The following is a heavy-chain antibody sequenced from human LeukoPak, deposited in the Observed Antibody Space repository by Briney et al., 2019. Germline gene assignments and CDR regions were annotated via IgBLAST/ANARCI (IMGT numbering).Heavy chain of an antibody. CDR2: IHHSGRT. V-gene: IGHV4-38-2*01. CDR1: GYSISSGSY. D-gene: IGHD3-3*01. Sequence: SETLSLTCAVSGYSISSGSYWGWIRPPPGKGLEWIGSIHHSGRTYYNPSLKSRVTISVDTSKNQFSLKVNSVTAADTAVYYCARGDFWSGYRTIDYWGQGTLVTVSS. CDR3: ARGDFWSGYRTIDY. J-gene: IGHJ4*02.